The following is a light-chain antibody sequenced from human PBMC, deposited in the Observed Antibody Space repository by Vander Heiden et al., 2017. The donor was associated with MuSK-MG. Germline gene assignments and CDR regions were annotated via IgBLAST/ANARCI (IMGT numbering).Light chain of an antibody. Sequence: VLTHQPSVNGAPGPRVTTYCLGHSTNIGDGYDVHCYQQLPGTAPKLLFYGNSNRPSGVPDRFSGSKSGTSASLAITGLQAEDEADYYCQSYDSSLSGWVFGGGTKLTVL. CDR2: GNS. J-gene: IGLJ3*02. CDR3: QSYDSSLSGWV. CDR1: STNIGDGYD. V-gene: IGLV1-40*01.